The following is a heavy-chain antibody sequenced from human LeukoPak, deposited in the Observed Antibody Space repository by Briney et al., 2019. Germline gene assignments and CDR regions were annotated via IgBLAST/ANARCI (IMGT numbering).Heavy chain of an antibody. CDR1: GFTFSSYA. J-gene: IGHJ6*02. CDR2: IKSKSEGETI. Sequence: GGSLRLSCAASGFTFSSYAMSWVRQAPGRGLEWVGRIKSKSEGETIDYAAPVKGRFTISRDDSRNTLYLQMNSLKTEDSAVYYCSPWSGMDVWGHGTTVTVSS. CDR3: SPWSGMDV. D-gene: IGHD3-3*01. V-gene: IGHV3-15*01.